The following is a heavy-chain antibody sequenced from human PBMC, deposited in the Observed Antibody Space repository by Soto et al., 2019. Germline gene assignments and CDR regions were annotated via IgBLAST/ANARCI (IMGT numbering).Heavy chain of an antibody. CDR2: INAGNGNT. J-gene: IGHJ5*02. Sequence: ASVKVSCKASGYTFTSYAMHWVRQAPGQRLEWMGWINAGNGNTKYSQKFQGRVTITRDTSASTAYMELSSLRSEDTAVYYCARFGPDSSGYYPWGQGTLVTVSS. CDR3: ARFGPDSSGYYP. D-gene: IGHD3-22*01. V-gene: IGHV1-3*01. CDR1: GYTFTSYA.